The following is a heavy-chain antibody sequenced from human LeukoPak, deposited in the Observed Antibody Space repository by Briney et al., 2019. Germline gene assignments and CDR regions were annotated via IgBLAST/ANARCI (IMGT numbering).Heavy chain of an antibody. CDR2: VYSGGST. CDR3: ARDSGGLDY. Sequence: GGSLRLSCAASGFTFDDYGMSWVRQAPGKGLEWVSIVYSGGSTYYADSVKGRFTTSRDNSKNTLYLQMNSLRAGDTAVYYCARDSGGLDYWGQGTLVTVSS. D-gene: IGHD4-23*01. V-gene: IGHV3-66*01. CDR1: GFTFDDYG. J-gene: IGHJ4*02.